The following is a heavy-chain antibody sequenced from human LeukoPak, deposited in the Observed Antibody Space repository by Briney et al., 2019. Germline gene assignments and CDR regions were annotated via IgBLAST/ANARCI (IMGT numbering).Heavy chain of an antibody. D-gene: IGHD3-3*01. CDR1: GFTFSSYG. CDR2: IWYDGSNK. CDR3: AREGSPYYDFWSGYYPWFDP. V-gene: IGHV3-33*01. Sequence: GGSLRLSRAASGFTFSSYGMHWVRQAPGKGLEWVAVIWYDGSNKYYADSVKDRFTISRDNSKNTLYLQMNSLRAEDTAVYYCAREGSPYYDFWSGYYPWFDPWGQGTLVTVSS. J-gene: IGHJ5*02.